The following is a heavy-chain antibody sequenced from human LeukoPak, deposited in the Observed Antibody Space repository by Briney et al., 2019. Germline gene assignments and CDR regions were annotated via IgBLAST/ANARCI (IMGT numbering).Heavy chain of an antibody. Sequence: PSETLSLTCAVSGDSISLYYWSWIRQPPGKGLEWIGYIEYSGSTSYNPSLKNRVTISIDRSKNYFSLILSSVTAADTAVYYCARARRWFDPWGQGTLVTVSS. J-gene: IGHJ5*02. CDR1: GDSISLYY. V-gene: IGHV4-59*01. CDR2: IEYSGST. CDR3: ARARRWFDP.